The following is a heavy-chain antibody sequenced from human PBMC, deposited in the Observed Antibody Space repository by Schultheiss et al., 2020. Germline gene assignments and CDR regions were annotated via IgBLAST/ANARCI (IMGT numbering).Heavy chain of an antibody. CDR3: ARGNYYGSGSYYDFYY. V-gene: IGHV3-21*04. Sequence: GGSLRLSCTVSGGSISSYYWSWIRQPPGKGLEWVSSISSSSSYIYYADSVKGRFTISRDNSKNTLYLQMNSLRAEDTAVYYCARGNYYGSGSYYDFYYWGQGTLVTVSS. CDR1: GGSISSYY. CDR2: ISSSSSYI. D-gene: IGHD3-10*01. J-gene: IGHJ4*02.